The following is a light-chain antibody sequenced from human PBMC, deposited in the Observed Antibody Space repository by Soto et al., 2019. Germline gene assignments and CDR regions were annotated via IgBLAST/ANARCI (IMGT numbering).Light chain of an antibody. J-gene: IGKJ1*01. Sequence: DIQMTQSQSSLSASVEDRVIITCRASQSISNHLNWYQQKPGKAPKLLIFAASSLQSGVPSRFSGSRSGPDFTLTISRLQPEDFATYYCQQSYSSPPTFCQGTKVDI. CDR2: AAS. CDR1: QSISNH. CDR3: QQSYSSPPT. V-gene: IGKV1-39*01.